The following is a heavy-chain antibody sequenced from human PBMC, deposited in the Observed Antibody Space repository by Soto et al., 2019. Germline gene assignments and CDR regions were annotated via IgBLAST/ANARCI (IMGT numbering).Heavy chain of an antibody. V-gene: IGHV3-21*01. Sequence: GGSLRLSCAASGFTFSSYSMNWVRQAPGKGLEWVSSISSSSSYIYYADSVKGRFTISRDNAKNSLYLQMNSLRAEDTAVYYCARVATPDYYYYYYMDVWGKGTTVTVSS. CDR1: GFTFSSYS. J-gene: IGHJ6*03. CDR3: ARVATPDYYYYYYMDV. CDR2: ISSSSSYI. D-gene: IGHD5-12*01.